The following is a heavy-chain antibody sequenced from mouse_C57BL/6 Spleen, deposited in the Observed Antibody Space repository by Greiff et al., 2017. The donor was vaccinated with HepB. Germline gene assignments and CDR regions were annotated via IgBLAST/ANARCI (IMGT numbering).Heavy chain of an antibody. J-gene: IGHJ3*01. Sequence: EVQLQQSGPELVKPGASVKISCKASGYTFTDYYMNWVKQSHGKSLEWIGDINPNNGGTRYNQKFKGKATLTVDKSSSTAYMELRSLTSEDSAFYDCARIGYDGSSSFAYWGQGTLVTVSA. CDR1: GYTFTDYY. D-gene: IGHD1-1*01. CDR3: ARIGYDGSSSFAY. V-gene: IGHV1-26*01. CDR2: INPNNGGT.